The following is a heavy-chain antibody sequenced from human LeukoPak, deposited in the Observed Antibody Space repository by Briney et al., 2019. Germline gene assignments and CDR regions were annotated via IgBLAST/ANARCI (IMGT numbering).Heavy chain of an antibody. J-gene: IGHJ4*02. V-gene: IGHV3-72*01. CDR2: TRNKANSYTT. D-gene: IGHD2-2*01. CDR3: ARVAPDCSSTSCPTDY. Sequence: GGSLRLSCAASGFTFSDHYMDWVRQAPGKGLEWVGRTRNKANSYTTEYAASVKGRLTISRDDSKDSLYLQMNSLKTEDTAVYYCARVAPDCSSTSCPTDYWGQGTLVTVSS. CDR1: GFTFSDHY.